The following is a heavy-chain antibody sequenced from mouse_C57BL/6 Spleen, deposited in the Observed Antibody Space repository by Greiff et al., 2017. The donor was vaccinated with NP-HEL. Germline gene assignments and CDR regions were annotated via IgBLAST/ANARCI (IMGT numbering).Heavy chain of an antibody. V-gene: IGHV5-17*01. J-gene: IGHJ4*01. D-gene: IGHD2-1*01. CDR1: GFTFSDYG. Sequence: EVQVVESGGGLVKPGGSLKLSCAASGFTFSDYGMHWVRQAPEKGLEWVAYISSGSSTIYYADTVKGRFTISRDNAKNTLFLQMTSLRSEDTAMYYCARGYGNYVNYAMDYWGQGTSVTVSS. CDR3: ARGYGNYVNYAMDY. CDR2: ISSGSSTI.